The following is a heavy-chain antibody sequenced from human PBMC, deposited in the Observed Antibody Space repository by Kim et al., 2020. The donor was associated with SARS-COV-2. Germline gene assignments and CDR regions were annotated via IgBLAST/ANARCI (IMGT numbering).Heavy chain of an antibody. D-gene: IGHD2-15*01. CDR1: GYTFTSYG. J-gene: IGHJ6*02. V-gene: IGHV1-18*01. CDR2: ISAYNGNT. CDR3: ARGLTAATYSTYYYYGMDV. Sequence: ASVKVSCKASGYTFTSYGISWVRQSPGQGLEWMGWISAYNGNTNYAQKLQGRVTMTTDTSTSTAYMELRSLRSDDTAVYYWARGLTAATYSTYYYYGMDVWGQGPTVTVSS.